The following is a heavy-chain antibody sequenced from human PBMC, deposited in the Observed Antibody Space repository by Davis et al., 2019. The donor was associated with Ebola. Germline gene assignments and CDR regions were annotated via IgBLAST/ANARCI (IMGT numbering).Heavy chain of an antibody. CDR1: GFTFHDYA. CDR2: LTWNSGSI. Sequence: GGSLRLSCAASGFTFHDYAMHWVRQAPEKGLEWVSGLTWNSGSIGYADSVKGRFIISRDNAKNSLYLQMNSLRAEDTALYYCAKDINLGYCSSASCRTGYFDLWGRGTLVTVSS. CDR3: AKDINLGYCSSASCRTGYFDL. V-gene: IGHV3-9*01. D-gene: IGHD2-15*01. J-gene: IGHJ2*01.